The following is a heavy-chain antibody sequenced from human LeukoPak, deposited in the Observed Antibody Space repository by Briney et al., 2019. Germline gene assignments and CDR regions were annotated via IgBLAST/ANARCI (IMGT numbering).Heavy chain of an antibody. V-gene: IGHV3-23*01. D-gene: IGHD3-22*01. Sequence: ETLSLTCTVSGGSISSGGYYWSWVRQAPGKGLEWVSAISGSGGSTYYADSVKGRFTISRDNSKNTLYLQMNSLRAEDTAVYYCARDPYSYYESAFDYWGQGTLVTVSS. J-gene: IGHJ4*02. CDR1: GGSISSGGYY. CDR3: ARDPYSYYESAFDY. CDR2: ISGSGGST.